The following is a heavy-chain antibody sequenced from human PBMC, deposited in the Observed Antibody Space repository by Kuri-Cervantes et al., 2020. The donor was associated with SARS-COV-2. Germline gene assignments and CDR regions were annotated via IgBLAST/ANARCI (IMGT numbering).Heavy chain of an antibody. D-gene: IGHD1-26*01. CDR1: GGSFGGYY. V-gene: IGHV4-34*01. Sequence: GSLRPPGPAYGGSFGGYYWSWTRQPPGKGLEWIGEINHSGSTNYNPSLKSRVTISVDTSKNQFSLKLSSVTTAETAVDYCAREGRRGSYHIDYWGQGNLVTVSS. CDR3: AREGRRGSYHIDY. CDR2: INHSGST. J-gene: IGHJ4*02.